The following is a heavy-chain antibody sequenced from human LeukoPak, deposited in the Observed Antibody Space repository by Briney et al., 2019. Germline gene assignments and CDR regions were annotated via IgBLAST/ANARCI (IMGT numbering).Heavy chain of an antibody. J-gene: IGHJ4*02. V-gene: IGHV3-33*08. CDR3: ARDLLAVGATQLDY. CDR2: IWYDGSNK. CDR1: GFTFSSYV. D-gene: IGHD1-26*01. Sequence: PGGSLRLSCAASGFTFSSYVMSWVRQAPGKGLEWVAVIWYDGSNKYYADSVKGRFTISRDNSKNTLYLQMNSLRAEDTAVYYCARDLLAVGATQLDYWGQGTLVTVSS.